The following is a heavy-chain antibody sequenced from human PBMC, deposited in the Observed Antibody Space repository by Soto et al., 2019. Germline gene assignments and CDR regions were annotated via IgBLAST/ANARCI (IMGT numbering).Heavy chain of an antibody. J-gene: IGHJ1*01. CDR1: GVTFSNYA. V-gene: IGHV3-30-3*01. Sequence: QVQLVESGGGVVQPGRYLRISCAASGVTFSNYAMHWVRQAPGKGLEWVAVISFDGSNKYYADSVKGRFTISRDSSKNTLRLQMNSLRAEDTAVYYCARDGTVYNGVGYFQHWGQGTLVTVSS. CDR3: ARDGTVYNGVGYFQH. D-gene: IGHD1-1*01. CDR2: ISFDGSNK.